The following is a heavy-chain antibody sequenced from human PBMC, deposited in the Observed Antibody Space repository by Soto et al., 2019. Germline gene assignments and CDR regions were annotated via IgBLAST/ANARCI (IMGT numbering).Heavy chain of an antibody. CDR2: FYYTGST. J-gene: IGHJ6*02. D-gene: IGHD2-15*01. CDR3: ARWVVVVVASTGGLDV. Sequence: PSETLSLTCTVSGCSISSGPYSWGWIRQPPGKGLEWIGTFYYTGSTHYNPSLESRVTISVDTSKNQFSLKLSSVTAADTAIYYCARWVVVVVASTGGLDVWGLGTTVTVSS. CDR1: GCSISSGPYS. V-gene: IGHV4-39*07.